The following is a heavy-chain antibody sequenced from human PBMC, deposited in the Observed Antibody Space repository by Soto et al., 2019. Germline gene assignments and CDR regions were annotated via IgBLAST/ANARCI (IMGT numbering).Heavy chain of an antibody. CDR3: AKDADYYDNPSDAFDI. J-gene: IGHJ3*02. D-gene: IGHD3-22*01. V-gene: IGHV3-30*18. Sequence: GGSLILSCAASGFTFGSYGMHWVRQAPGKGLEWVAVISYDGSNKYYADSVKGRFTISRDNSKNTLYLQMNSLRAEGTAVYYCAKDADYYDNPSDAFDIWGQGTMVTVSS. CDR1: GFTFGSYG. CDR2: ISYDGSNK.